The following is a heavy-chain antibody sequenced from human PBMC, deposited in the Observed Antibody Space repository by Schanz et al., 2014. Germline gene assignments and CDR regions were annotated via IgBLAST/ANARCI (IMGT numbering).Heavy chain of an antibody. CDR3: ARKMKLGVYGGKGHDSLDI. Sequence: QVQLVESGGGVVQPGRSLRLSCAASGFNFGSHGMHWVRQAPGKGLEWVAVISYDGSFKNYADSVRGRITMSRDNSKNTMYLQINNRRAEDTAVYYCARKMKLGVYGGKGHDSLDIWGQGTMVTVSS. J-gene: IGHJ3*02. CDR1: GFNFGSHG. V-gene: IGHV3-33*01. D-gene: IGHD4-17*01. CDR2: ISYDGSFK.